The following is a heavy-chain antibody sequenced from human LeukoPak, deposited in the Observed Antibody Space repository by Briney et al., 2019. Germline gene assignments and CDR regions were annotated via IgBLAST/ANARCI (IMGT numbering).Heavy chain of an antibody. D-gene: IGHD2-21*01. CDR2: IYYSGST. Sequence: SETLSLTCTVAGGSISSYYWSWIRQPPGKGLEWIGYIYYSGSTNYNPSLKSRVTISVDTSKNQFSLKLSSVTAADTAVYYCASGGWGSKAFDISGQGTMVTVSS. J-gene: IGHJ3*02. CDR1: GGSISSYY. CDR3: ASGGWGSKAFDI. V-gene: IGHV4-59*01.